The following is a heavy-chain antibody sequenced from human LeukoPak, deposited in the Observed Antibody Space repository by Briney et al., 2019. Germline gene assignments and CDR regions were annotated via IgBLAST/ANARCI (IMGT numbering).Heavy chain of an antibody. CDR3: ARVGPRSKLRYFDWLPHPLDY. V-gene: IGHV4-39*07. J-gene: IGHJ4*02. CDR1: GGSISSSSYY. CDR2: IYYSGST. Sequence: SETLSLTCTVSGGSISSSSYYWGWIRQPPGKGLEWIGGIYYSGSTYYNPSLKSRVTISVDTSKNQFSLKLSSVTAADTAVYYCARVGPRSKLRYFDWLPHPLDYWGQGTLVTVSS. D-gene: IGHD3-9*01.